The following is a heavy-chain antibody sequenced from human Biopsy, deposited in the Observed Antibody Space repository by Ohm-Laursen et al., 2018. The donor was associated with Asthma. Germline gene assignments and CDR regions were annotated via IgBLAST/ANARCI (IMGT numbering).Heavy chain of an antibody. D-gene: IGHD3-9*01. CDR1: GYNLISFA. Sequence: ASVKVSCKASGYNLISFAIHWVRQAPGQRLEWMGWVNTGNGDTKYSQKFQGRVTITRDTSAGTAYMELRSLRSEDTATYYCARTYYDFLTGQVKDVFGVWGQGTMVTVSS. CDR3: ARTYYDFLTGQVKDVFGV. CDR2: VNTGNGDT. V-gene: IGHV1-3*04. J-gene: IGHJ3*01.